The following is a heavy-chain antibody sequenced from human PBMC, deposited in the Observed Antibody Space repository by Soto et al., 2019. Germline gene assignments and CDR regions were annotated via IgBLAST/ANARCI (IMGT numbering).Heavy chain of an antibody. Sequence: QVQLVESGGGVVQPGKSLRLSCAASGFKFRNYAIHWVRQAPGKGLEWLAVIWFDGSKKYYADSGKGRFTISRDNSKNTVYLDMNSLTADDSGVFYCARAHSMMIMDRFDPWGHGTLVTVSS. CDR2: IWFDGSKK. CDR1: GFKFRNYA. CDR3: ARAHSMMIMDRFDP. V-gene: IGHV3-33*01. J-gene: IGHJ5*02. D-gene: IGHD3-16*01.